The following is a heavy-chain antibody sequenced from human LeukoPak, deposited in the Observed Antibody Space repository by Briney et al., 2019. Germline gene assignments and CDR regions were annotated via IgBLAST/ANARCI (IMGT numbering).Heavy chain of an antibody. CDR1: GFTFSSYS. J-gene: IGHJ4*02. CDR2: ISSSSSYI. V-gene: IGHV3-21*01. Sequence: GGSLRLSCAASGFTFSSYSMNWVRQAPGKGLEWVSSISSSSSYIYYADSVKGRFTISRDSAKNSLYLQMNSLRAEDTAVYYCARAAVTTSFDYWGQGTLVTVSS. D-gene: IGHD4-17*01. CDR3: ARAAVTTSFDY.